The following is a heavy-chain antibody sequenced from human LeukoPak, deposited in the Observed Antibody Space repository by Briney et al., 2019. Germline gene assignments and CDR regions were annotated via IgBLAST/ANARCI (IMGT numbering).Heavy chain of an antibody. D-gene: IGHD2-8*01. Sequence: PGGSLRLSCAASGFTFSSYGMPWVRQAPGKGLEWVSYISSSSSTIYYADSVKGRFTISRDNAKDSLYLQLNSLRAEDTAVYYCARDRGNTVLNSRREYYYMDVWGKGTTVTVSS. CDR1: GFTFSSYG. CDR3: ARDRGNTVLNSRREYYYMDV. V-gene: IGHV3-48*01. CDR2: ISSSSSTI. J-gene: IGHJ6*03.